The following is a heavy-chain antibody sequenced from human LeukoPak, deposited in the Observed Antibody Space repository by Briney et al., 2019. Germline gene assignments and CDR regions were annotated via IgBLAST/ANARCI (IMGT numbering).Heavy chain of an antibody. D-gene: IGHD3-3*01. V-gene: IGHV3-53*01. CDR2: IYSGGNT. J-gene: IGHJ6*02. CDR3: ARASPIFGVVIQRYYYYYGMDV. CDR1: GFTVSSNY. Sequence: GGSLRLSCAASGFTVSSNYMSWVRQAPGKGLEWVSVIYSGGNTYYADSVKGRFTISRDNSKNTLYLQMNSLRAEDTAVYYCARASPIFGVVIQRYYYYYGMDVWGQGTTVTVSS.